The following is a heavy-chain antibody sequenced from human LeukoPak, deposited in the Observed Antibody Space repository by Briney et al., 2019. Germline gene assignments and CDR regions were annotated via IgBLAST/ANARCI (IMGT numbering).Heavy chain of an antibody. CDR3: TGRSPGSIDY. CDR1: GYTFSSYW. Sequence: GESLKISCKASGYTFSSYWIGWVRQMPGKGLEWMGIIYPGDSDARYSPSFQGQVAISADRSISTAYLQWSSLKASDTAMYYCTGRSPGSIDYWGQGTLVTVSS. J-gene: IGHJ4*02. V-gene: IGHV5-51*01. D-gene: IGHD6-13*01. CDR2: IYPGDSDA.